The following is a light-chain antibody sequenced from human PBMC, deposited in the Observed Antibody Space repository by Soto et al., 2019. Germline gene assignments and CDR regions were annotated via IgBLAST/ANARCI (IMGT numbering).Light chain of an antibody. CDR2: GAS. V-gene: IGKV3-15*01. Sequence: EIVMTQSPATLSVSPGERATLSCRASRSVSSNLAWYQQKPGQAPRLLMYGASTRATGIPARFSGSGSGTEFTLTLSSLQSEDFAVYYCQQYSNWPPITFGQGTRLEIK. CDR3: QQYSNWPPIT. J-gene: IGKJ5*01. CDR1: RSVSSN.